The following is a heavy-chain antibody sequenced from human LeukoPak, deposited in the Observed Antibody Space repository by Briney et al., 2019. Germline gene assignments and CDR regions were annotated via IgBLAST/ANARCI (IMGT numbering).Heavy chain of an antibody. V-gene: IGHV4-39*07. CDR1: GGSISSSSYY. CDR3: ARVGYCSGGSCSDY. CDR2: INHSGST. Sequence: PSETLSLTCTVSGGSISSSSYYWGWIRQPPGKGLEWIGEINHSGSTNYNPSLKSRVTISVDTSKNQFSLKLSSVTAADTAVYYCARVGYCSGGSCSDYWGQGTLVTVSS. D-gene: IGHD2-15*01. J-gene: IGHJ4*02.